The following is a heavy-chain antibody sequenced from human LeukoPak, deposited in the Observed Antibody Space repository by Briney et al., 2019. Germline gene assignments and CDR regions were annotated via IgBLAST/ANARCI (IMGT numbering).Heavy chain of an antibody. Sequence: ASVKVSCKVSGYTLTELSMHWVRQAPGKGLEWTGGFDPEDGETIYAQKFQGRVTMTEDTSTDTAYMELSSLRSEDTAVYYCATPAGDSYGIVFDYWGQGTLVTVSS. V-gene: IGHV1-24*01. CDR1: GYTLTELS. D-gene: IGHD5-18*01. CDR3: ATPAGDSYGIVFDY. CDR2: FDPEDGET. J-gene: IGHJ4*02.